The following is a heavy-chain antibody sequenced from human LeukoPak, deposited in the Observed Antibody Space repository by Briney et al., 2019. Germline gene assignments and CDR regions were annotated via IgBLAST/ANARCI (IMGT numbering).Heavy chain of an antibody. CDR2: INPNSGGT. Sequence: ASVKVSCKASGYTFTCYYMHWVRQAPGQGLEWMGWINPNSGGTNYAQKFQGRVTMTRDTSISTAYMELSRLRSDDTAVYYCARDLLNLWLRPHYYMDVWGKGTTVTISS. D-gene: IGHD3-10*01. CDR1: GYTFTCYY. J-gene: IGHJ6*03. V-gene: IGHV1-2*02. CDR3: ARDLLNLWLRPHYYMDV.